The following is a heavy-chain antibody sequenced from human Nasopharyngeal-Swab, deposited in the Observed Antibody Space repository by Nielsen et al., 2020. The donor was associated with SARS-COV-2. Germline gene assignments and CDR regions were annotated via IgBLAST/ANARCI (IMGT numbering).Heavy chain of an antibody. CDR3: AREGPSIAARPGWFDA. Sequence: RQAPGKGLEWIGEINHSGSTNYNPSLKSRVTISVDTSKNQFSLKLSSVTAADTAVYFCAREGPSIAARPGWFDAWGQGTQVTVSS. J-gene: IGHJ5*02. D-gene: IGHD6-6*01. V-gene: IGHV4-34*01. CDR2: INHSGST.